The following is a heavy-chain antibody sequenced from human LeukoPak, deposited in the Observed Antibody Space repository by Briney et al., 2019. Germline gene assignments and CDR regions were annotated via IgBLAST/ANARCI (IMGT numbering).Heavy chain of an antibody. Sequence: GASVKVSCKASGYTFTGYYMHWVRQAPGQGLEWMGWINPNSGGTNYAQKFQGWVTMTRDTSISTAYMELSRLRSDDTAVYYCARASGSGSYFDYYYGMDVWGQGTTVTVSS. D-gene: IGHD3-10*01. CDR2: INPNSGGT. CDR3: ARASGSGSYFDYYYGMDV. V-gene: IGHV1-2*04. J-gene: IGHJ6*02. CDR1: GYTFTGYY.